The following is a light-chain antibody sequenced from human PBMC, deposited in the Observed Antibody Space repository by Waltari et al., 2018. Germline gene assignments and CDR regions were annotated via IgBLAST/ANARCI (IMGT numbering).Light chain of an antibody. Sequence: QLVLTQSPSASASLGASVKLTCTLSSWHSSNVVAWLQQRPEKGPRYLMKVNSDGSHSRGDEIPDRFSGSSSGAERYLTISNLQSEDGADYYCQTGGHGTWVFGGGTGLTVV. CDR3: QTGGHGTWV. V-gene: IGLV4-69*01. CDR1: SWHSSNV. J-gene: IGLJ3*02. CDR2: VNSDGSH.